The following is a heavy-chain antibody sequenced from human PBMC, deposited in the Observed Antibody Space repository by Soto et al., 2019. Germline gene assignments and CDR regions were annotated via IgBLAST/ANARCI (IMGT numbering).Heavy chain of an antibody. D-gene: IGHD6-19*01. CDR3: ARDIAVAGRNIGDY. Sequence: GGSLRLSCAASGFTFSSYAMHWVRQAPGKGLEWVAVISYDGSNKYYADSVKGRFTISRDNSKNTLYLQMNSLRAEDTAVYYCARDIAVAGRNIGDYWGQGTLVTVSS. CDR2: ISYDGSNK. J-gene: IGHJ4*02. V-gene: IGHV3-30-3*01. CDR1: GFTFSSYA.